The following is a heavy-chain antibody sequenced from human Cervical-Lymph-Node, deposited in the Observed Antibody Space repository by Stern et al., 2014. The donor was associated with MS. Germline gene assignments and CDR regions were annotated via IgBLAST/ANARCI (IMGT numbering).Heavy chain of an antibody. CDR3: ARDTGQLASWYFDL. D-gene: IGHD6-6*01. Sequence: VQLVQSGAEVKKPGSSVKVSCKASGYTFNRSGITWVRPAPGQGLEWMGWFNTHNGDTTYAQNFLGRVPTTTNKSTTTGYMELRSRRPDDTAVYYCARDTGQLASWYFDLWGRGTLVTVSS. V-gene: IGHV1-18*01. CDR2: FNTHNGDT. CDR1: GYTFNRSG. J-gene: IGHJ2*01.